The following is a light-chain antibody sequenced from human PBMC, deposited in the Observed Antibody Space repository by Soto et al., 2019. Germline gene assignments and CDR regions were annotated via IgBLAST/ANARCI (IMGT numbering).Light chain of an antibody. CDR2: AAS. CDR1: QGINNH. CDR3: QSYNSAPPAGT. J-gene: IGKJ4*01. Sequence: DFQMTQSPSSLSASVGDRVTITCRASQGINNHLAWFQQKPGKVPKVLIYAASTLQSGVPSRFSGSGSGTDFTLTISSLQPEDVATYYFQSYNSAPPAGTFGGGTKVEIK. V-gene: IGKV1-27*01.